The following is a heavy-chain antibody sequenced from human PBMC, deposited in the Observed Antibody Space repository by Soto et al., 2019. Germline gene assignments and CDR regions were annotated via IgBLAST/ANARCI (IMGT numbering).Heavy chain of an antibody. Sequence: SETLSLICTVSGGSISSAGYYWGWIRQPPGKGLEWVGSIYYSGSTYYNPSLKSRVTISVDTSKNQFSLKLSSVTAADTAVYYCARRLYYDSSGFEGGGMDVWGQGTTVT. J-gene: IGHJ6*02. CDR1: GGSISSAGYY. CDR3: ARRLYYDSSGFEGGGMDV. D-gene: IGHD3-22*01. V-gene: IGHV4-39*01. CDR2: IYYSGST.